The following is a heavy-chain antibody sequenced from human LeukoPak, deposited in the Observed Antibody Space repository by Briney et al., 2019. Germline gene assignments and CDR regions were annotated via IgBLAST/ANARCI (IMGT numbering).Heavy chain of an antibody. CDR3: ARGKYGGNSNAFDI. CDR1: GFTFSSYW. D-gene: IGHD4-23*01. Sequence: GGSLRLSCAASGFTFSSYWMHWVRQVPGKGLVWVSRIGTDGSSTTYADYVKGRFTISRDIAKNTLYLQMNSLRAEDTAVYYCARGKYGGNSNAFDIWGQGTLVTVSS. CDR2: IGTDGSST. V-gene: IGHV3-74*01. J-gene: IGHJ3*02.